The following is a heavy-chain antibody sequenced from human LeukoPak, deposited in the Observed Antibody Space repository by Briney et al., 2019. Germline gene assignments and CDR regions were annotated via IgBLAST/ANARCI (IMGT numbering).Heavy chain of an antibody. CDR1: GGTFSSYA. V-gene: IGHV1-69*13. J-gene: IGHJ6*02. Sequence: ASVKVSCKASGGTFSSYAISWVRQAPGQGLEWMGGIIPIFGTATYAQKFQGRVTITADESTSTAYMELSSLRTEDTAVYYCARFGRITMVRGVIDYYYYGMDVWGQGTTVTVSS. CDR2: IIPIFGTA. D-gene: IGHD3-10*01. CDR3: ARFGRITMVRGVIDYYYYGMDV.